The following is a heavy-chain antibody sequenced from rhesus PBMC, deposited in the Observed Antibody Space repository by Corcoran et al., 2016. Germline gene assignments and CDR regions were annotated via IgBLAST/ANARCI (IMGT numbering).Heavy chain of an antibody. D-gene: IGHD6-25*01. V-gene: IGHV4-173*01. CDR2: ISGSGGST. Sequence: QLQLQESGPGLVKPSETLSLTCAVSGGSISSNYRSWIRQPPGKGLEWIGRISGSGGSTGYNPLLKSRVTISTDPAKNQFSLKLSSVTAADTAVYYCVRKNIAAGFDYWGQGVLVTVSS. CDR1: GGSISSNY. CDR3: VRKNIAAGFDY. J-gene: IGHJ4*01.